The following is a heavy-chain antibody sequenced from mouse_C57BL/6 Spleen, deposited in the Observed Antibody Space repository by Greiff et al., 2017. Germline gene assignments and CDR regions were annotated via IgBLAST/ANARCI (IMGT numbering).Heavy chain of an antibody. V-gene: IGHV5-4*01. Sequence: EVQGVESGGGLVKPGGSLKLSCAASGFTFSSYAMSWVRQTPEKRLEWVATISDGGSYTYYPDNVKGRFTISRDNAKNNLYLQMSHLKSEDTAMYYCERGGYGRVVYFDYWGQGTTLTVSS. CDR3: ERGGYGRVVYFDY. CDR2: ISDGGSYT. D-gene: IGHD1-1*01. CDR1: GFTFSSYA. J-gene: IGHJ2*01.